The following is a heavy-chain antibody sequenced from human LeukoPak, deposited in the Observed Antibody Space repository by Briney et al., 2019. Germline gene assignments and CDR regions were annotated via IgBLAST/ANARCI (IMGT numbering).Heavy chain of an antibody. CDR3: ARGYYDSSGYIADAFDI. D-gene: IGHD3-22*01. Sequence: SETLSLTCTVSGGSISSSSYSWGWIRQPPGKGLEWIGSIYYSGSTYYNPSLKSRVTISVDTSKNQFSLKLSSVTAADTAVYYCARGYYDSSGYIADAFDIWGQGTMVTVSS. CDR2: IYYSGST. V-gene: IGHV4-39*07. J-gene: IGHJ3*02. CDR1: GGSISSSSYS.